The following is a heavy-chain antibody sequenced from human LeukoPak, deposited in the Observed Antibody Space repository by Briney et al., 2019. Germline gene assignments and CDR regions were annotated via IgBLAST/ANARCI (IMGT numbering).Heavy chain of an antibody. D-gene: IGHD2-2*01. CDR2: ISSSGSTI. J-gene: IGHJ6*03. CDR1: GFTFSSYE. V-gene: IGHV3-48*03. CDR3: AKDFRYCSSTSCFALYYMDV. Sequence: AGGSLRLSCAASGFTFSSYEMNWVRQAPGKGLEWVSYISSSGSTIYYADSVKGRFTISRDNAKNSLYLQMNSLRAEDTAVYYCAKDFRYCSSTSCFALYYMDVWGKGTTVTVSS.